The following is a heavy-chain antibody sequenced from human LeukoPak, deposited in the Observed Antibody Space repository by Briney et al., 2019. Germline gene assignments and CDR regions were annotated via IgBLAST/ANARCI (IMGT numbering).Heavy chain of an antibody. V-gene: IGHV4-34*01. D-gene: IGHD1-1*01. CDR3: ATGNNTVADY. J-gene: IGHJ4*02. CDR1: GGSFRGNY. CDR2: INHSGST. Sequence: SSETLSLTCGCYGGSFRGNYWSWFRQPPGKGLEWIGEINHSGSTNYNASLKSRLSISEDTSKNHISLKVTSVTAADTAVYYCATGNNTVADYWGQGTLVTVSS.